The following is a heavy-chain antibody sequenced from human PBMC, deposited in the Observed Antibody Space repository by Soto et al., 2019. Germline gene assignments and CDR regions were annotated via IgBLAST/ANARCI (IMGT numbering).Heavy chain of an antibody. V-gene: IGHV4-34*01. CDR2: INHSGST. Sequence: SETLSLTCAVYGGSFSGYYWSWIRQPPGKGLEWIGEINHSGSTNYNPSLKSRVTISVDTSKNQFSLKLSSVTAADTAVYCCARDRSVAVAGSLYYFDYWGQGTLVT. CDR1: GGSFSGYY. J-gene: IGHJ4*02. CDR3: ARDRSVAVAGSLYYFDY. D-gene: IGHD6-19*01.